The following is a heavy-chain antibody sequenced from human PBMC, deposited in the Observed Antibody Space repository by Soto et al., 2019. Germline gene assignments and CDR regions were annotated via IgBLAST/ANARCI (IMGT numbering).Heavy chain of an antibody. D-gene: IGHD3-3*01. CDR1: GFTFSAYA. V-gene: IGHV3-23*01. Sequence: EVQLLESGGGLVQPGGSLRLSCAASGFTFSAYAMSWVRQAPGKGLEWVSAISGTSPSTYYADSVQGRFSISTDSSRNTRFLQMNTLRAEDTAVYFCATRIFGVEYWGQGTLVTVSS. CDR3: ATRIFGVEY. J-gene: IGHJ4*02. CDR2: ISGTSPST.